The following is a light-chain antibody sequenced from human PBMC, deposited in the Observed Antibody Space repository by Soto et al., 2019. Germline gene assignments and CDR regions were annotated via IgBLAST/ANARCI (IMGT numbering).Light chain of an antibody. J-gene: IGKJ3*01. V-gene: IGKV1-5*03. Sequence: DIQMTQSPSTLSASVGDRVTITCRASQSISIWLAWYQQKPGKAPKLLIYKASSLESGVPSRFSGSGSGTEFTLTISSLQPDDFATYYCKQYNSYSFGPGTKVDIK. CDR1: QSISIW. CDR2: KAS. CDR3: KQYNSYS.